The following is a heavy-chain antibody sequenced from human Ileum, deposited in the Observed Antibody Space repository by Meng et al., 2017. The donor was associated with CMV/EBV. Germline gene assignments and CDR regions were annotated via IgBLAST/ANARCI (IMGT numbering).Heavy chain of an antibody. CDR1: AFTVSNTY. CDR2: IYSGGST. Sequence: VELVGCGGGLIQPGGSLRLSCAAPAFTVSNTYMSWVRQAPGKGLEWVSVIYSGGSTYYADSVKGRFTISRDNSKNTLYLQMNSLRAEDTAVYYCARGCAITSCYGGLDYWGQGTLVTVSS. D-gene: IGHD2-2*01. V-gene: IGHV3-53*01. J-gene: IGHJ4*02. CDR3: ARGCAITSCYGGLDY.